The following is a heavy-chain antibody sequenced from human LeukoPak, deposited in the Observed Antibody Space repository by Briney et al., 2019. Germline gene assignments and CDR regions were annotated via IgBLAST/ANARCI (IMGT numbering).Heavy chain of an antibody. CDR2: ISSSSSYI. CDR1: GFTFITYT. Sequence: GGSPRLSCAASGFTFITYTMSWVRQAPGKGLEWVSSISSSSSYIYYADSVKGRFTISRDNAKNSLYLQMNSLRAEDTAVYYCARGGHYDFWSGYPCDYWGQGTLVTVSS. V-gene: IGHV3-21*01. J-gene: IGHJ4*02. D-gene: IGHD3-3*01. CDR3: ARGGHYDFWSGYPCDY.